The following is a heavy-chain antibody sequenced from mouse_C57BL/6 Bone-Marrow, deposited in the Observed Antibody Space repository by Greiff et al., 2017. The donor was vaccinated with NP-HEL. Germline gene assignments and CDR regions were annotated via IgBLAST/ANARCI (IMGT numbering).Heavy chain of an antibody. CDR1: GFTFSDFY. CDR3: ARDVYGSPFAY. CDR2: SRNKANDYTT. Sequence: EVQLVESGGGLVQSGRSLRLSCATSGFTFSDFYMEWVRQAPGKGLEWIAASRNKANDYTTEYSASVKGRFIVSRDTSQSILYLQMNALRAEDTAIYYCARDVYGSPFAYWGQGTLVTVSA. D-gene: IGHD2-2*01. V-gene: IGHV7-1*01. J-gene: IGHJ3*01.